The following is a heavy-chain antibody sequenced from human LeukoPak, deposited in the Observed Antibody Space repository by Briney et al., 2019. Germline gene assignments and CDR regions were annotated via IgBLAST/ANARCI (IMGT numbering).Heavy chain of an antibody. V-gene: IGHV4-38-2*01. D-gene: IGHD5-12*01. J-gene: IGHJ6*03. CDR1: GHSINSGYP. CDR2: IYWSGNS. CDR3: SCRPHKSRTAYDVYSYMDV. Sequence: TSETLSLTCAVSGHSINSGYPWGWIRQPPGKGLEWIGSIYWSGNSYYNPSLKSRLTISVDTSKNQFSLRLSSVTAADTAIYYCSCRPHKSRTAYDVYSYMDVWGKGTTVTVSS.